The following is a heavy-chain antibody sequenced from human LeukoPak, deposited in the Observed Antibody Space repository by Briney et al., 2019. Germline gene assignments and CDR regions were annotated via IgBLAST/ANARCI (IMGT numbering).Heavy chain of an antibody. CDR3: AKTSSGFILY. CDR2: ISGSGGST. V-gene: IGHV3-23*01. D-gene: IGHD3-22*01. J-gene: IGHJ4*02. CDR1: GFTFSGNT. Sequence: GGSLRLSCVVSGFTFSGNTMTWVRQAPGKGLEWVSAISGSGGSTYYADSVKGRFTISRDNSKNTLYLQMNSLRAEDTAVYYCAKTSSGFILYWGQGTLVTVSS.